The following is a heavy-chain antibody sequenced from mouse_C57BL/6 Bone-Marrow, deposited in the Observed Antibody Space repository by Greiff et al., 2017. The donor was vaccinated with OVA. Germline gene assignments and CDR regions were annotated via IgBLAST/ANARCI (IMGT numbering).Heavy chain of an antibody. CDR3: ARWGTTVENYFDY. J-gene: IGHJ2*01. CDR1: GYAFSSSW. D-gene: IGHD1-1*01. V-gene: IGHV1-82*01. CDR2: IYPGDGDT. Sequence: VQLQESGPELVKPGASVKISCKASGYAFSSSWMNWVKQRPGKGLEWIGRIYPGDGDTNYNGKFKGKATLTADKSSSTAYMQLSSLTSEDSAVYFCARWGTTVENYFDYWGQGTTLTVSS.